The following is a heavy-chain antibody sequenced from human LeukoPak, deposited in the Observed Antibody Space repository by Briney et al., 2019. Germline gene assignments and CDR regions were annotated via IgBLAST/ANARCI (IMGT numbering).Heavy chain of an antibody. V-gene: IGHV4-59*01. D-gene: IGHD3-22*01. J-gene: IGHJ3*02. CDR1: GGSISSYY. CDR2: IYYSGST. CDR3: ARVESRYYYDSSGYYDAFDI. Sequence: SETLSLTCTVSGGSISSYYWSWIRQFPGKGLEWIGYIYYSGSTNYNPSLKSRVTTSVDTSKNHFSLKLSSVTAADTAVYYCARVESRYYYDSSGYYDAFDIWGQGTMVTVPS.